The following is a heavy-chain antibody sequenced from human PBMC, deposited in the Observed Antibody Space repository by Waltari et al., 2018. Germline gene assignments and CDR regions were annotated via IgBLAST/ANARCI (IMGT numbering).Heavy chain of an antibody. V-gene: IGHV1-69*14. CDR2: IIPIFGTA. Sequence: QVQLVQSGAEVKKPGSSVKVSCKASGGTFSSYAISWVRQAPGQGLEWMGGIIPIFGTANYAQKFQGRVTITANKSTSTAYVELGSLRSEDTALYYCARSARYYDSSNLHDAFDIWGQGTMVTVSS. CDR3: ARSARYYDSSNLHDAFDI. D-gene: IGHD3-22*01. J-gene: IGHJ3*02. CDR1: GGTFSSYA.